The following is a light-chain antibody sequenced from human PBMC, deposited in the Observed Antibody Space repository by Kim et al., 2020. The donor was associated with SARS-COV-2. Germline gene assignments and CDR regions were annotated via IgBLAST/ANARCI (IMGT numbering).Light chain of an antibody. CDR3: SSHASVSTWV. J-gene: IGLJ3*02. CDR1: SSDIGSYNY. CDR2: DVS. V-gene: IGLV2-14*01. Sequence: QSALTQPASVSGSLGQSITISCTGTSSDIGSYNYVSWYQQHPGKAPKLMIYDVSMRPSGVSNRFSGSKSGNTASLTISGLQAEDEADYYCSSHASVSTWVFGGGTKVTVL.